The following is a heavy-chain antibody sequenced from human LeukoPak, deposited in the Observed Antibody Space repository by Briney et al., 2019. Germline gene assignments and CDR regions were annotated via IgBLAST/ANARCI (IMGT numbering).Heavy chain of an antibody. J-gene: IGHJ5*02. V-gene: IGHV4-34*01. D-gene: IGHD3-3*01. CDR1: GVSPTNYH. Sequence: PETLSLTCAVSGVSPTNYHISSIRQPPGPRLGWLGGINYSGSTNYNPSLKSRVTMSVDTSNNQFSLKLSSVTAADTAVYYCVRGQSTIFGAVVTLGRFDPWGQGTLVTVSS. CDR2: INYSGST. CDR3: VRGQSTIFGAVVTLGRFDP.